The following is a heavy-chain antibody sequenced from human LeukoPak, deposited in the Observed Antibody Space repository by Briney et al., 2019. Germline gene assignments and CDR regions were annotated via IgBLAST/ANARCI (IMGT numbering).Heavy chain of an antibody. CDR2: IYYSGST. CDR1: GGSYSSGSYY. CDR3: ARAGGYCSGGSCYSQFDP. V-gene: IGHV4-61*01. Sequence: SETLSLTCTVSGGSYSSGSYYWSWIRQPPGKGLEWIGYIYYSGSTNYNPSLKSRVTISVDTSKNQFSLKLSSVTAADTAVYYCARAGGYCSGGSCYSQFDPWGQGTLVTVSS. J-gene: IGHJ5*02. D-gene: IGHD2-15*01.